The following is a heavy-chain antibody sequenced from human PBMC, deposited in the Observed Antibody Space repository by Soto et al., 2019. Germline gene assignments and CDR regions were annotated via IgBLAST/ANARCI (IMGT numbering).Heavy chain of an antibody. CDR2: TSSTTNYI. CDR1: GFTFTRYS. Sequence: GGSLRLSCAASGFTFTRYSMNWVRQAPGKGLEWVSSTSSTTNYIYYGDSMKGRFTISRDNAKNSLYLQMNSLRAEDTAVYYCARDFTDIVVVVAATYAFDIWGQGTMVTVSS. J-gene: IGHJ3*02. D-gene: IGHD2-15*01. CDR3: ARDFTDIVVVVAATYAFDI. V-gene: IGHV3-21*04.